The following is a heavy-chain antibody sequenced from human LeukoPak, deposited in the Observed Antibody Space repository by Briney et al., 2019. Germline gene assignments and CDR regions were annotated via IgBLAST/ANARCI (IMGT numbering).Heavy chain of an antibody. Sequence: GASVKVSCKASGYTFTSNAINWVRQAPGQGLEWMGWINTKTGNPTYAQGFTGRFVFSLDTSVSTAYLQISSLKAEDTAVYYCARDHIQQQLVRNWFDPWGQGTLVTVSS. J-gene: IGHJ5*02. D-gene: IGHD6-13*01. V-gene: IGHV7-4-1*02. CDR3: ARDHIQQQLVRNWFDP. CDR1: GYTFTSNA. CDR2: INTKTGNP.